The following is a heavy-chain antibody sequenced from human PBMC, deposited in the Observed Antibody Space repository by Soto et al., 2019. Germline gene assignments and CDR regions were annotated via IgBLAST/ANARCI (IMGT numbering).Heavy chain of an antibody. Sequence: QVQLVESGGGVVQPGRSLRLSCAASGFTFSSYAMHWVRQAPGKGLEWVAVISYDGSNKYYADSVKGRFTISRDNSKNTLYLQMNSLRAEDTAVYYCARDHGDFWSGYRYYYYYGMDVWGQGTTVTVSS. CDR1: GFTFSSYA. CDR3: ARDHGDFWSGYRYYYYYGMDV. V-gene: IGHV3-30-3*01. D-gene: IGHD3-3*01. J-gene: IGHJ6*02. CDR2: ISYDGSNK.